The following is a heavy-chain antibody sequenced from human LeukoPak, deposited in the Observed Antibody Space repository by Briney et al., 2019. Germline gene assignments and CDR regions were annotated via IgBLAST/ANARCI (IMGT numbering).Heavy chain of an antibody. V-gene: IGHV4-59*01. CDR1: GGSIISYY. D-gene: IGHD3-22*01. J-gene: IGHJ5*02. CDR2: IHYSGST. Sequence: PSETLSLTCTVSGGSIISYYWSWIRQPPGKGLEWIGYIHYSGSTNYNPSLKSRVTISVDTSKNQFSLKLTSVTAADTAVYYCARDEARYSSGYYPNWFDPWGQGTLVTVSS. CDR3: ARDEARYSSGYYPNWFDP.